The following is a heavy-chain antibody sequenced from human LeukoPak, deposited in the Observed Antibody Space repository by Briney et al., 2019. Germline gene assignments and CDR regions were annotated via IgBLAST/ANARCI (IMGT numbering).Heavy chain of an antibody. Sequence: GGSLRLSCAASGFTFSSYSMNWVRQAPGKGLEWVSSISSSSSYIYYADSVKGRFTISRDNAKNSLYLQMNSLRAEDTAVYYCARDAESPDYYDSSGYYLLFDYWGQGTLVTVSS. D-gene: IGHD3-22*01. J-gene: IGHJ4*02. CDR3: ARDAESPDYYDSSGYYLLFDY. CDR2: ISSSSSYI. CDR1: GFTFSSYS. V-gene: IGHV3-21*01.